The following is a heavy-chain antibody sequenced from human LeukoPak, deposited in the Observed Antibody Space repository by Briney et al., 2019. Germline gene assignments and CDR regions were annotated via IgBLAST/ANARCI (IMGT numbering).Heavy chain of an antibody. V-gene: IGHV4-59*01. Sequence: PSETLSLICTVSGGSISSYYWSWIRQPPGKGLEWIGYIYYSGSTNYNPSLKSRVTISVDTSKNQFSLKLSSVTAADTAVYYCARGRGYSYGYWAYWGQGTLVTVSS. CDR2: IYYSGST. CDR1: GGSISSYY. CDR3: ARGRGYSYGYWAY. D-gene: IGHD5-18*01. J-gene: IGHJ4*02.